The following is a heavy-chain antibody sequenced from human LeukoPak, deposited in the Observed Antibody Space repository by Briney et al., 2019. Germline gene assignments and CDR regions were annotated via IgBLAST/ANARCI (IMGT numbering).Heavy chain of an antibody. Sequence: PGGSLRLSCAAFGFTVINETMSWVRQVPGKGLEWVSLIYSGGTIYYADSVKGRFTIHRDSSKNTLYLQMNTLRADDTAVYYCTKADDGFAYWGQGTLVTVSS. CDR3: TKADDGFAY. J-gene: IGHJ4*02. CDR2: IYSGGTI. D-gene: IGHD4-17*01. V-gene: IGHV3-53*01. CDR1: GFTVINET.